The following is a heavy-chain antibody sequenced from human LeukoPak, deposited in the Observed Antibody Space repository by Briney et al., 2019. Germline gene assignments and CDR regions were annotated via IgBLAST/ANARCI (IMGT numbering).Heavy chain of an antibody. V-gene: IGHV4-34*01. CDR3: ARGGYCSSTSCYRYWFDP. D-gene: IGHD2-2*01. CDR2: INHSGST. Sequence: SETLSLTCAVYGGSFSGYYWSWIRQPPGKGLEWIGEINHSGSTNYNPSLKSRVTISVDTSKNQFSLRLSSVTAADTAVYYCARGGYCSSTSCYRYWFDPWGQGALVTVSS. CDR1: GGSFSGYY. J-gene: IGHJ5*02.